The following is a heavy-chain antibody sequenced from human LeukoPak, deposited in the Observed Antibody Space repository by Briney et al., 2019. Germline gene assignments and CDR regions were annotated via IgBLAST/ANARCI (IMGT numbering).Heavy chain of an antibody. V-gene: IGHV3-23*01. D-gene: IGHD3-16*01. J-gene: IGHJ4*02. CDR3: ARASWVSSTDAVR. CDR2: IRGNGET. Sequence: GGTLRISCAATGLSLSSFAMSWVREGPAWGLEWVSSIRGNGETFYADSVKGRFTLYSDSSTNTVYFQLNNLRVEDAAIYYCARASWVSSTDAVRWGQGTLVTVSS. CDR1: GLSLSSFA.